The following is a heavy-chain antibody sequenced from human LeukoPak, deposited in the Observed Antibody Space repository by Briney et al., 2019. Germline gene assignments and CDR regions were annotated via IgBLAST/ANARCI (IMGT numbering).Heavy chain of an antibody. Sequence: GGSLRLSCAASGFTFSSYDMSWVRQAPGKGLEWVSTISSSDFSTYYADSVKGRFTISRDGSRNTLFLQMHSLRAEDTAIYSCAKGTGVRTPPPSAWDAFDIWGRGTMVTVSS. V-gene: IGHV3-23*01. CDR1: GFTFSSYD. CDR2: ISSSDFST. D-gene: IGHD4-23*01. CDR3: AKGTGVRTPPPSAWDAFDI. J-gene: IGHJ3*02.